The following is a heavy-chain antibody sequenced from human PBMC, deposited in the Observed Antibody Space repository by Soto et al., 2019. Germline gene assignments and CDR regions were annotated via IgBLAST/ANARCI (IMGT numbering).Heavy chain of an antibody. CDR2: IHYRGIT. CDR1: GGSISSGDYY. J-gene: IGHJ4*02. CDR3: ARGGYHYALGDY. V-gene: IGHV4-31*03. D-gene: IGHD5-18*01. Sequence: QVQLQESGPGLVKPSQTLSLTCSVSGGSISSGDYYWSWIRQHPGKGLEWIGYIHYRGITYYNPSLKSRVTISVDRSKNQFSLKLNSVTAADTAVYFWARGGYHYALGDYWGQGTLVTVSS.